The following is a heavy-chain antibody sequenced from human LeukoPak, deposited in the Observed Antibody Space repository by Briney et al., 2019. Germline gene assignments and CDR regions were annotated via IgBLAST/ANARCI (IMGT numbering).Heavy chain of an antibody. Sequence: GGSLRLSCATSGFTFSNYGMHWVRQAPGKGLEWVAVIWYDGSNKNYVDSVKGRFTSSRDNSKNTLYLQMNSLRVEDTAVYSCAKGTTPRAVPLDYMDVWGKGTTVTVSS. CDR2: IWYDGSNK. CDR3: AKGTTPRAVPLDYMDV. CDR1: GFTFSNYG. D-gene: IGHD6-19*01. J-gene: IGHJ6*03. V-gene: IGHV3-33*06.